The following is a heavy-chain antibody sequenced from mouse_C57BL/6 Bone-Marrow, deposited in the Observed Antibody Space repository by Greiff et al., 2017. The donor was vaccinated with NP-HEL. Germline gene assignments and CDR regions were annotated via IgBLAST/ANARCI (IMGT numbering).Heavy chain of an antibody. J-gene: IGHJ2*01. Sequence: EVKLMESGGDLVKPGGSLKLSCAASGFTFSSYGMSWVRQTPDKRLEWVATISSGGSYTYYPDSVKGRFTISRDNAKNTLYLQMSSMKTEDTAMYYCARLKYYFDYWGQGTTLTVSS. CDR3: ARLKYYFDY. CDR1: GFTFSSYG. V-gene: IGHV5-6*01. CDR2: ISSGGSYT.